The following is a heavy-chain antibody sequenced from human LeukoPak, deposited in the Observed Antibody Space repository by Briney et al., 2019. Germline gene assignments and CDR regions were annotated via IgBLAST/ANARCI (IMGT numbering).Heavy chain of an antibody. V-gene: IGHV4-59*01. CDR2: IYYSGST. Sequence: SETLSLTCTVSGGSISSYYWSWIRQPPGKRLEWIGYIYYSGSTTYNPSLKSRVTISVDTSKNQFSLKLSSVTAADTAVYYCATIINITIIDNYYMDVWGKGTTVTVSS. J-gene: IGHJ6*03. CDR1: GGSISSYY. D-gene: IGHD3-22*01. CDR3: ATIINITIIDNYYMDV.